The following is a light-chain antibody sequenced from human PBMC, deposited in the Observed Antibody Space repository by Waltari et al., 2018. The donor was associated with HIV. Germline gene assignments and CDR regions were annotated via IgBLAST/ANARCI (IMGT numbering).Light chain of an antibody. J-gene: IGLJ2*01. CDR1: RNKVGHHG. V-gene: IGLV10-54*04. CDR3: SAWDRSLSAVI. Sequence: QAGLTQPPSVSKGLRQTATLTCTGARNKVGHHGATWLQQHQGHPPKLLFYKNNNRPSGISERFSASKSGSTASLTITGLQPEDEADYFCSAWDRSLSAVIFGGGTTLIVL. CDR2: KNN.